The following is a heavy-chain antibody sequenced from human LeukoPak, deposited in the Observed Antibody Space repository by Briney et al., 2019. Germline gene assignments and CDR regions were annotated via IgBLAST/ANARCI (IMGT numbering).Heavy chain of an antibody. CDR3: ARLTYYYDSSGYARFDY. CDR2: IYYSGST. Sequence: SETLSLTCTVSGGSISSSSYYWGWIRQPPGKGLEWIGSIYYSGSTYYNPSLKSRVTISVDTSKNQFSLKLSSVTAADTAVYYCARLTYYYDSSGYARFDYWGQGTLVTVSS. D-gene: IGHD3-22*01. CDR1: GGSISSSSYY. J-gene: IGHJ4*02. V-gene: IGHV4-39*07.